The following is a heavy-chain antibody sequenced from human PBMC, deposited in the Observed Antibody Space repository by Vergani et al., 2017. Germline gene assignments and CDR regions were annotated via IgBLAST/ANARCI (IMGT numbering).Heavy chain of an antibody. D-gene: IGHD6-19*01. CDR2: IRSKAYGGTT. CDR3: AKDSVAGTGFLDY. CDR1: GFTFGDYA. V-gene: IGHV3-49*03. Sequence: EVQLVESGGGLVQPGRSLRLSCTASGFTFGDYAMSWFRQAPGKGLEWVGFIRSKAYGGTTEYAASVKGRFTISREDSKSIAYLQMNSLKTEDTAVYYCAKDSVAGTGFLDYWGQGTLVTVSS. J-gene: IGHJ4*02.